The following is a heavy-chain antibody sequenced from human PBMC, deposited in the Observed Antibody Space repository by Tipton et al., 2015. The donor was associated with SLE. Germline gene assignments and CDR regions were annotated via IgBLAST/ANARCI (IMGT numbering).Heavy chain of an antibody. CDR2: IKQDGSEK. CDR3: AKDKGIAAAGKRGGFDP. D-gene: IGHD6-13*01. CDR1: GFTFSSYW. V-gene: IGHV3-7*03. J-gene: IGHJ5*02. Sequence: SLRLSCAASGFTFSSYWMSWVRRAPGKGLEWVANIKQDGSEKYYVDSVKGRFTISRDNAKNSLYLQMNSLRAEDTALYYCAKDKGIAAAGKRGGFDPWGQGTLVTVSS.